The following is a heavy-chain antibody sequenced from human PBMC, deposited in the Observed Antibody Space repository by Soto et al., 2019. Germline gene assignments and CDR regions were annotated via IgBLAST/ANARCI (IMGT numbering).Heavy chain of an antibody. Sequence: PGGSLRLSCAASGFTFSSYAMHWVRQAPGKGLEWVAVISYDGSNKYYADSVKGRFTISRDNSKNTLYLQMNSLRAEDTAVYYCASSRAAAVYYFDYWGQGTLVTVSS. CDR1: GFTFSSYA. D-gene: IGHD6-13*01. J-gene: IGHJ4*02. CDR2: ISYDGSNK. CDR3: ASSRAAAVYYFDY. V-gene: IGHV3-30-3*01.